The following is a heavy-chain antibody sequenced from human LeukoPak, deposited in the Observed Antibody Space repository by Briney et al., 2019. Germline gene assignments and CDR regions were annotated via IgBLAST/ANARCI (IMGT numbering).Heavy chain of an antibody. CDR3: ARGGPYYYDSSGYRAFDY. J-gene: IGHJ4*02. CDR1: GGSISSYY. D-gene: IGHD3-22*01. Sequence: SETLSLTCTVSGGSISSYYWSWIRQPPGKGLEWIGYIYYSGSTNYNPSLKSRVTISVDTSKNQFSLKLSSVTAADTAVYYCARGGPYYYDSSGYRAFDYWGQGTLVTVSS. V-gene: IGHV4-59*08. CDR2: IYYSGST.